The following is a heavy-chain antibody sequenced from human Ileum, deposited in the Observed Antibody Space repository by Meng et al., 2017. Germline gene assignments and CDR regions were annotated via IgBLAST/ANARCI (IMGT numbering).Heavy chain of an antibody. Sequence: QVLLQESGLGLVKPSETLFPPCIVSGDSLIAYNWNWIRQAPGKGLEWLGYVYDGEAPNYNPSLQSRLTISMDKSANQFSLRLNSVTAADTAVYYCARQTATYPSNWFDPWSQGILVTVSS. D-gene: IGHD2-21*02. J-gene: IGHJ5*02. CDR2: VYDGEAP. CDR1: GDSLIAYN. CDR3: ARQTATYPSNWFDP. V-gene: IGHV4-59*08.